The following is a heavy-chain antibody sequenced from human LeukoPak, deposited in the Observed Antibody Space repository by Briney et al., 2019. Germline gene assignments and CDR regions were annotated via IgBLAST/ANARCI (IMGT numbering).Heavy chain of an antibody. V-gene: IGHV3-21*01. D-gene: IGHD1-26*01. Sequence: GGSLRLSCAASGFTFSSYSMNWVRQAPGKGLEWVSSISSSSYIYYADSVKGRFTISRDNAKNSLYLQMNSLRAEDTAVYYCARGVGFELPDYWGQGTLATVSS. CDR3: ARGVGFELPDY. J-gene: IGHJ4*02. CDR1: GFTFSSYS. CDR2: ISSSSYI.